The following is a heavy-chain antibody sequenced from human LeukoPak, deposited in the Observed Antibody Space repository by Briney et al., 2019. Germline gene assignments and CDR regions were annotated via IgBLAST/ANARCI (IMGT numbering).Heavy chain of an antibody. D-gene: IGHD6-19*01. CDR2: ITGSGITT. Sequence: GGSLRLSCAVSGSTFSNFDMSWVRQAPGRGLEWVSGITGSGITTYYAGSVKGRFTISRDNSKSTLYLQMNSLRAEDTAMYYCAKGRGGFSSGWYYDYWGQGTLVTVSS. CDR1: GSTFSNFD. CDR3: AKGRGGFSSGWYYDY. J-gene: IGHJ4*02. V-gene: IGHV3-23*01.